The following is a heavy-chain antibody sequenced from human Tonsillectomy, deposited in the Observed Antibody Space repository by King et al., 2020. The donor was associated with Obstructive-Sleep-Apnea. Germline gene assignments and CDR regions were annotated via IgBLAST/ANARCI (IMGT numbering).Heavy chain of an antibody. D-gene: IGHD4/OR15-4a*01. V-gene: IGHV4-59*08. CDR2: VYYIGST. J-gene: IGHJ4*02. CDR1: CGSISSNY. Sequence: QLQESGPGLVKPSETLSLTCSVSCGSISSNYWSWIRQPPGEGLEWIGYVYYIGSTNYNPSLKSRVTKSVDTSKNHFSLKLSSVTAADTAVYYCARQGASTFYYLDYWGQGALVTVSS. CDR3: ARQGASTFYYLDY.